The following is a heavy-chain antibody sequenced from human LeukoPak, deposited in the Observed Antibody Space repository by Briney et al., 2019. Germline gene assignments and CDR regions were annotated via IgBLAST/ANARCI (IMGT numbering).Heavy chain of an antibody. Sequence: SETLSLTCAVYGGSSSGYYWSWIRQPPGKGLEWIGETNHSGSTNYNPYLKSRVTLPVDTSKSQFSLELSSVTAADTAVYYCARGTPLVGSSSWYVNYYYYYMDVWGKGTTVTVSS. CDR1: GGSSSGYY. V-gene: IGHV4-34*01. CDR3: ARGTPLVGSSSWYVNYYYYYMDV. D-gene: IGHD6-13*01. CDR2: TNHSGST. J-gene: IGHJ6*03.